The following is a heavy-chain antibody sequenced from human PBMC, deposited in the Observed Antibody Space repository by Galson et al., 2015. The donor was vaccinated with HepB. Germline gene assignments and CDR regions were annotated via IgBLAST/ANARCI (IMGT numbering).Heavy chain of an antibody. CDR3: ARPVYSSGWDLDY. D-gene: IGHD6-19*01. J-gene: IGHJ4*02. CDR2: IYPCDSDT. V-gene: IGHV5-51*01. CDR1: GYRFTTYW. Sequence: QSGAEVKKPGDSLKISCKGSGYRFTTYWIGWVRQMPGKGLEWMGIIYPCDSDTRYSPSFQGQVTMSADKSISTAYLQWSSLKASDTAMYYCARPVYSSGWDLDYWGQGTLVTVSS.